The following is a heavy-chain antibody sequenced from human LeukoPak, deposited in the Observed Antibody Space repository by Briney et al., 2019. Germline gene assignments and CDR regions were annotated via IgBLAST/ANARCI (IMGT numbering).Heavy chain of an antibody. CDR2: ISAYNGNT. V-gene: IGHV1-18*01. CDR1: GYTFTSYG. D-gene: IGHD3-22*01. Sequence: ASVTVSCKASGYTFTSYGISWVRQAPGQGLEWMGWISAYNGNTNYAQKLQGRVTMTTDTSTSTAYMELRSLRSDDTAVYYCARDATDSSGYPFFDYWGQGTLVTVSS. J-gene: IGHJ4*02. CDR3: ARDATDSSGYPFFDY.